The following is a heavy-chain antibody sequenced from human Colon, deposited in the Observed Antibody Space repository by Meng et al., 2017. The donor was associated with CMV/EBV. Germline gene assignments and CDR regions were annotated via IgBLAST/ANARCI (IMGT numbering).Heavy chain of an antibody. CDR3: ARDSDPGITIFGVVPPGY. CDR1: GFTFDTYS. J-gene: IGHJ4*02. CDR2: ISSSSYI. V-gene: IGHV3-21*01. D-gene: IGHD3-3*01. Sequence: GGSLRLSCAASGFTFDTYSMNWVRQAPGKGLEWVSSISSSSYIYYADSVKGRFTISRDNAKNSLYLQMNSLRAEDTAVYYCARDSDPGITIFGVVPPGYWGQGTLVTVSS.